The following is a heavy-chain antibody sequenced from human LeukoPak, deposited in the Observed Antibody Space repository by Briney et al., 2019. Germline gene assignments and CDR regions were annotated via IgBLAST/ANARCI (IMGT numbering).Heavy chain of an antibody. D-gene: IGHD6-13*01. CDR3: AREKSRIAAAASIGFDI. Sequence: SETLSLTCAVYGGSFSGYYWSWIRQPPGKGLEWIGEINHSGSTNYNPSLKSRVTISVDTSKNQFPLKLSSVTAADTAVYYCAREKSRIAAAASIGFDIWGQGTMVTVSS. CDR1: GGSFSGYY. CDR2: INHSGST. J-gene: IGHJ3*02. V-gene: IGHV4-34*01.